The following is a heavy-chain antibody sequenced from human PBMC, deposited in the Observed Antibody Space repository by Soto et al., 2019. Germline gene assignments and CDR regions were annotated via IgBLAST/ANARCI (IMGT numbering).Heavy chain of an antibody. D-gene: IGHD3-22*01. V-gene: IGHV1-69*04. CDR1: GGTFSSYT. CDR2: IIPILGIA. CDR3: ARDPVRGDSSGYYDDAFDI. Sequence: ASVKVSCKASGGTFSSYTISWVRQAPGQGLEWMGRIIPILGIANYAQKFQGRVTITADKYTSTAYMELSSLRSEDTAVYYCARDPVRGDSSGYYDDAFDIWGQGTMVTVSS. J-gene: IGHJ3*02.